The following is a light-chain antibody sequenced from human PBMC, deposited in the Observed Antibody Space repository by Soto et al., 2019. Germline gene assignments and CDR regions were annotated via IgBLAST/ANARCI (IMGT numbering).Light chain of an antibody. Sequence: QPVLTQSPSASASLGASVKLTCTLSSGHSSYAIAWHQQQPEKGPRYLVKLNSDGSHSKGDGIPDRFSGSSSGAERYLTISSLQSEDEADYYCQTWGTGIRVFGTGTKVTVL. CDR3: QTWGTGIRV. CDR2: LNSDGSH. V-gene: IGLV4-69*01. J-gene: IGLJ1*01. CDR1: SGHSSYA.